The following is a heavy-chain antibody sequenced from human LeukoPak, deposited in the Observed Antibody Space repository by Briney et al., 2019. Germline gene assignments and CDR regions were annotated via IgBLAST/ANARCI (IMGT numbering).Heavy chain of an antibody. CDR1: RGSISSYY. CDR2: IYYSGST. Sequence: SETLSLTCSVSRGSISSYYWSWIRQPPGKGLEWIGYIYYSGSTSYNPSPKSRVTISVDTSKNQFSLKLSSVTAADTAVYYCARLRMVRGVIWGFDYWGQGTLVTVSS. J-gene: IGHJ4*02. V-gene: IGHV4-59*08. D-gene: IGHD3-10*01. CDR3: ARLRMVRGVIWGFDY.